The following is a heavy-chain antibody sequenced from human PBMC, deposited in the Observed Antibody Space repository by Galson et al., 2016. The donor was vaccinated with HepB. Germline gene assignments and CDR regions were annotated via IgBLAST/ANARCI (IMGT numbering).Heavy chain of an antibody. Sequence: PALVKPTQTLTLTCTFSGFSLTTSGLCVSWIRQPPGKALEWLALIDWSDDKYYSTSLKTRLTISKDPSRNQVGLTMTNMDPVDTGTDYCARIRHYDDSSGYHYDNCMDVWGQGTTVTVAS. V-gene: IGHV2-70*01. CDR1: GFSLTTSGLC. D-gene: IGHD3-22*01. CDR3: ARIRHYDDSSGYHYDNCMDV. CDR2: IDWSDDK. J-gene: IGHJ6*02.